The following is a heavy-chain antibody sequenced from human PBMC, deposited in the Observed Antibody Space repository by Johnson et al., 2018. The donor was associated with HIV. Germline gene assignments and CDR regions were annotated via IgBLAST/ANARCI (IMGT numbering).Heavy chain of an antibody. CDR2: IKSKTDGGTT. CDR3: ASYCSGGSCYRRSPSDAFDI. V-gene: IGHV3-15*01. CDR1: GFTFSRYA. D-gene: IGHD2-15*01. Sequence: VQLVESGGGLVQPGGSLRLSCAASGFTFSRYAMHWVRQVPGKGLEWVGRIKSKTDGGTTDYAAPVKGRFTISRDDSKNTLYLQMNSLKIEDTAVYYCASYCSGGSCYRRSPSDAFDIWGQGTMVTVTS. J-gene: IGHJ3*02.